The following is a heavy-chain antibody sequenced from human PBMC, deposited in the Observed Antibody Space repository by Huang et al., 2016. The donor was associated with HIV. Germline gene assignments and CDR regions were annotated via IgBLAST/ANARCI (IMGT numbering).Heavy chain of an antibody. D-gene: IGHD3-22*01. J-gene: IGHJ4*02. Sequence: QVQLVQSGAEVKKPGSSVKVSCKASGGSFRNFAIGWVRQAPGQGLEWMVGVIPTLGTAKYAQKFQGRVTIIADESTSTAYMELSSLRSEDTAVYYCATVDYYDTSGPQRGYFDNWGQGTLVTVSS. CDR2: VIPTLGTA. CDR1: GGSFRNFA. V-gene: IGHV1-69*01. CDR3: ATVDYYDTSGPQRGYFDN.